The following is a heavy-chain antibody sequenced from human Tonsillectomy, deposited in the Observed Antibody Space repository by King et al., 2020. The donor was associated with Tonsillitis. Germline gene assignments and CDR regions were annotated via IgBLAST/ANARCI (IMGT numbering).Heavy chain of an antibody. J-gene: IGHJ3*02. D-gene: IGHD2-8*02. CDR1: GFTFRDYY. Sequence: VQLVESGGGLGKPGGSLRLSRAASGFTFRDYYMSWMRPAPGKGVEWISLLNPSGTNKVYVESWGGRFTISRDNGKNSMFLQMNSLRGEDTGVYYCGREYWGAFDIWGQGTMVTVSS. V-gene: IGHV3-11*04. CDR2: LNPSGTNK. CDR3: GREYWGAFDI.